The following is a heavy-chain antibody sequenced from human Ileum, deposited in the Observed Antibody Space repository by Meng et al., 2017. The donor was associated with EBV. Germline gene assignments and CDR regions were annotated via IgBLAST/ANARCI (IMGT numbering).Heavy chain of an antibody. J-gene: IGHJ4*02. V-gene: IGHV4-4*02. D-gene: IGHD5-24*01. Sequence: QVQLRESGPVLVKPSGTLSPICVVFDGSISSSNWWSWVRQPPGKGLEWIGQIYYSGSPSYNPSLKSRVTMSVDKSKNQVSLNLNSVTAADTALYYCARHSGYNQGYWGQGTLVTVSS. CDR2: IYYSGSP. CDR3: ARHSGYNQGY. CDR1: DGSISSSNW.